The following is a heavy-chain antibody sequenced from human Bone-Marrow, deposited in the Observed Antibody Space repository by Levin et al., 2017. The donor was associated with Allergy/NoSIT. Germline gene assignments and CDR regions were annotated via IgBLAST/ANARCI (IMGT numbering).Heavy chain of an antibody. V-gene: IGHV3-53*01. CDR3: ARRRAHFWSGYSAPEYFQV. CDR1: GFIVSKNY. J-gene: IGHJ1*01. D-gene: IGHD3-3*01. CDR2: IYAGGNT. Sequence: GGSLRLSCVASGFIVSKNYMSWVRQAPGKGLEWVSVIYAGGNTYYADSVKGRFTISRDNSKNTLYLQMNRLSAEDTAVYYCARRRAHFWSGYSAPEYFQVWGQGTLVTVSS.